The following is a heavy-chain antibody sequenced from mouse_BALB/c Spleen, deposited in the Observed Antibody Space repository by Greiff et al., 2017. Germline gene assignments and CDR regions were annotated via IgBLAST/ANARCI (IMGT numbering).Heavy chain of an antibody. CDR1: GFTFSSYT. CDR3: TREGIYYGSLFAY. Sequence: DVKLVESGGGLVKPGGSLKLSCAASGFTFSSYTMSWVRQTPEKRLEWVATISSGGSYTYYPDSVKGRFTISRDNAKNTLYLQMSSLKSEDTAMYYCTREGIYYGSLFAYWGQGTLVTVS. CDR2: ISSGGSYT. D-gene: IGHD1-1*01. V-gene: IGHV5-6-4*01. J-gene: IGHJ3*01.